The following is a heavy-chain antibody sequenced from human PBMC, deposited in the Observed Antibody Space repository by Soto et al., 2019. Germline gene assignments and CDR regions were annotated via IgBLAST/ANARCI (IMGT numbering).Heavy chain of an antibody. CDR3: ARGRYSSSSLDY. D-gene: IGHD6-6*01. CDR2: ISYDGSNK. V-gene: IGHV3-30-3*01. CDR1: GFTFSSYA. J-gene: IGHJ4*02. Sequence: GGSLRLSCAASGFTFSSYAMHWVRQAPGKGLEWVAVISYDGSNKYYADSVKGRFTISRDNSKNTLYLQMNSLRAEDTAVYYCARGRYSSSSLDYWGQGTLVTVSS.